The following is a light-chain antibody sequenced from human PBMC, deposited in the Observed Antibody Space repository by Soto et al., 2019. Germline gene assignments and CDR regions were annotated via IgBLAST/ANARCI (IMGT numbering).Light chain of an antibody. Sequence: TQSPSTLSGSVGDRVTITCRASQSVSSYLAWYQQKPGQAPRLLIYDASNRATGIPARFSGSGSGTDFTLTISSLEPEDFAVYYCQQRSNWLTFGGGTKVDIK. V-gene: IGKV3-11*01. CDR1: QSVSSY. J-gene: IGKJ4*01. CDR2: DAS. CDR3: QQRSNWLT.